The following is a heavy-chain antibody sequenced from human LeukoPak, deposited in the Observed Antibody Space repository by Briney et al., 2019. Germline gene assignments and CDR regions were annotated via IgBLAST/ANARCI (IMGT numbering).Heavy chain of an antibody. D-gene: IGHD3-22*01. CDR3: ATYYYDSSGYYPYFDY. CDR2: IYPGDSDT. CDR1: GCSFTNYW. V-gene: IGHV5-51*01. Sequence: GESLKISCKGSGCSFTNYWIGWVRQMPGKGLEWMGIIYPGDSDTRYSPSFQGQVTISADKSISTAYLQWSSLKASDTAMYYCATYYYDSSGYYPYFDYWGQGTLVTVSS. J-gene: IGHJ4*02.